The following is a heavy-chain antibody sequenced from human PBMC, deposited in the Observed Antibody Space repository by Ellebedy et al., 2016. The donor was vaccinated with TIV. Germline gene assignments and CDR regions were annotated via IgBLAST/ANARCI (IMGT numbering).Heavy chain of an antibody. V-gene: IGHV1-18*01. CDR1: GYTFTSYG. CDR2: ISAYNGNT. J-gene: IGHJ6*02. D-gene: IGHD6-13*01. Sequence: ASVKVSXKASGYTFTSYGISWVRQAPGQGLEWMGWISAYNGNTNYAQKLQGRVTMTTDTSTSTAYMELRSLRSDDTAVYYCARACYSSSWYSGCLGMDVWGQGTTVTVSS. CDR3: ARACYSSSWYSGCLGMDV.